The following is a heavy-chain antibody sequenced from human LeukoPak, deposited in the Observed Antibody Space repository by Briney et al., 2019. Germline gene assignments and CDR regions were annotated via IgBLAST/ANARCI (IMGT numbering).Heavy chain of an antibody. CDR1: GYTFTSYA. D-gene: IGHD4-17*01. J-gene: IGHJ4*02. CDR2: INAGNGNT. CDR3: ASPTITSDPYGDYRLSY. V-gene: IGHV1-3*01. Sequence: VASVKVSCKASGYTFTSYAMHWVRQAPGQRLEWMGWINAGNGNTKYSQKFQGRVTITRDTSASTAYMELSSLRSEDTAVYYCASPTITSDPYGDYRLSYWGQGTLVTVSS.